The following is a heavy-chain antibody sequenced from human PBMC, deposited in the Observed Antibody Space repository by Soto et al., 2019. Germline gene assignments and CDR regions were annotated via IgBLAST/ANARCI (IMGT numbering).Heavy chain of an antibody. D-gene: IGHD5-12*01. CDR2: IYHSGST. Sequence: QVQLQESGPGLVKPSGTLSLTCAVSSGSISSSNWWRWVRQPPGKGLEWSGEIYHSGSTNYNPSLESRVTISVDKSKNQFSLKLSSVTAADTAVYYCARDGDHSGYDSLDPWGQGTLVTVSS. J-gene: IGHJ5*02. CDR3: ARDGDHSGYDSLDP. V-gene: IGHV4-4*02. CDR1: SGSISSSNW.